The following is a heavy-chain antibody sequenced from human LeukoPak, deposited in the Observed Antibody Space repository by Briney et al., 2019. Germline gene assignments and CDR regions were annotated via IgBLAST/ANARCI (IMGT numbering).Heavy chain of an antibody. V-gene: IGHV3-7*05. CDR2: TKQDGSEA. D-gene: IGHD3-10*01. CDR1: GFTFSSYW. CDR3: ARHLAGSYYRGIDY. Sequence: GGPLRLSCGGFGFTFSSYWMSWVRQAPGKGLEWVANTKQDGSEAYYVDSVKGRFTIYRDNAKNSLYLQMNSLRAEDTAVYYCARHLAGSYYRGIDYWGQGTLVTVSS. J-gene: IGHJ4*02.